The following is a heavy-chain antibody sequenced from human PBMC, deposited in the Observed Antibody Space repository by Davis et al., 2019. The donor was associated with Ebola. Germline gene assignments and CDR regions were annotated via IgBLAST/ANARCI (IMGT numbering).Heavy chain of an antibody. J-gene: IGHJ4*02. CDR1: GFTFTTHN. Sequence: GGSLRLSCVASGFTFTTHNMNWVRQAPGKGLEWVSSITGSSTYIEYADSVKGRFTISRDNSKNSLYLQMNSLRAEDTALYYCTNTKAYSSGFEDWGQGTVVTVSS. CDR3: TNTKAYSSGFED. V-gene: IGHV3-21*01. CDR2: ITGSSTYI. D-gene: IGHD6-25*01.